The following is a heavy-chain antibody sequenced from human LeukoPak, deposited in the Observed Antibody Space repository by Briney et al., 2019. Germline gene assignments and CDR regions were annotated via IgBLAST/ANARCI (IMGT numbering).Heavy chain of an antibody. CDR2: ISRNGGST. Sequence: GGSLRLSCAASGFTFNSYAMHWVRQAPGKGLEYVSAISRNGGSTYYANSVKGRFTISRDNSKYTLYLQMDSLKSEDMAVYYCARGAPYCGGDCYSPSDYWGQGTLVTVSS. CDR3: ARGAPYCGGDCYSPSDY. V-gene: IGHV3-64*01. CDR1: GFTFNSYA. J-gene: IGHJ4*02. D-gene: IGHD2-21*02.